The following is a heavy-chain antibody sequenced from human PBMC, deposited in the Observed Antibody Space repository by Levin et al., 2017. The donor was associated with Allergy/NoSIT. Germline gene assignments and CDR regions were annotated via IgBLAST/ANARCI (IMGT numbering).Heavy chain of an antibody. V-gene: IGHV4-39*01. CDR1: GGSISSTTYY. J-gene: IGHJ4*02. Sequence: PSETLSLTCTVSGGSISSTTYYWGWFRQPPGKGLEWIGSISYSGNTPYNPSLKSRVTISVDTSNNQFSLKLTSVTAADTAVYYCARGRVHWGQGTLVTVSS. CDR2: ISYSGNT. D-gene: IGHD3-10*01. CDR3: ARGRVH.